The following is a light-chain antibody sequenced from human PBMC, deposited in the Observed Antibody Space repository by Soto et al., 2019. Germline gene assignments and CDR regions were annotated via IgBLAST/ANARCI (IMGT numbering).Light chain of an antibody. CDR2: GAS. CDR3: QQYNNWPRT. Sequence: EIELTQSPATLSVSPGERATLSCRASQTVSSNYLAWYQQKPGQAPRFLIYGASTRATGIPARFSGSGSGTEFTLTISSLQSEDFAVYYCQQYNNWPRTFGQGTKVDIK. V-gene: IGKV3-15*01. CDR1: QTVSSN. J-gene: IGKJ1*01.